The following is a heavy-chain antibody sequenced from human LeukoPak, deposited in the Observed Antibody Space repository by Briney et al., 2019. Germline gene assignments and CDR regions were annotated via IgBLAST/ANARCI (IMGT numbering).Heavy chain of an antibody. Sequence: SETLSLTCIVSGGSITTSSYYWGWIRQPPGKGLEWIGTIYYSGSTYYNPSLKSRVTISVDTSKNQFSLKLSSVTAADTAVYYCARGIIGGDYGQRDAFDIWGQGTMVTVSS. D-gene: IGHD4-17*01. CDR1: GGSITTSSYY. CDR2: IYYSGST. CDR3: ARGIIGGDYGQRDAFDI. V-gene: IGHV4-39*07. J-gene: IGHJ3*02.